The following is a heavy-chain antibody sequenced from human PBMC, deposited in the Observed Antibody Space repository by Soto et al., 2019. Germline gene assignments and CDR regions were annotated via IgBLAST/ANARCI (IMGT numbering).Heavy chain of an antibody. Sequence: EVQLVETGGGLVQPGRSLRLSCAASGFTFDDYGMHWVRQGPGKGLEWVSSISWKSGNLGYADSVKGRFTISRDNAKNSLYLQMNSLRGEDTALYYCAKGASTTVFAFNDYWGQGTLVTVSS. CDR1: GFTFDDYG. D-gene: IGHD4-17*01. J-gene: IGHJ4*02. V-gene: IGHV3-9*01. CDR2: ISWKSGNL. CDR3: AKGASTTVFAFNDY.